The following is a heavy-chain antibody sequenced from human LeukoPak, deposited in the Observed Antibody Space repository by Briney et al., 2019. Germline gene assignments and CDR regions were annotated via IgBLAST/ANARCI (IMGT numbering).Heavy chain of an antibody. CDR2: IYYSGST. Sequence: SETLSLTCTVSGGSMSSYYWSWIRQPPGKGLEWIGYIYYSGSTNYNPSLKSRVTISADPSKTQFSLKLTSVTAADTAVYYCATRGDYSDTSGNSYDALDIWGQGTMVTVSS. J-gene: IGHJ3*02. V-gene: IGHV4-59*12. CDR1: GGSMSSYY. CDR3: ATRGDYSDTSGNSYDALDI. D-gene: IGHD3-22*01.